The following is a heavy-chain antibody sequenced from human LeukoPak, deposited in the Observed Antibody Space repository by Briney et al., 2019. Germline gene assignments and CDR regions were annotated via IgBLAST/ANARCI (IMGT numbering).Heavy chain of an antibody. CDR2: INPSTGTA. V-gene: IGHV1-46*01. D-gene: IGHD6-13*01. CDR3: ARADTPAAAGTN. Sequence: ASVKVSCKASGYTFTNYYMHWVRQAPGQGLEWMGIINPSTGTAGYAQRFQGRVTMTRDTSTSTVYMELSSLRSEDTAVYYCARADTPAAAGTNWGQGTLVTVSS. J-gene: IGHJ4*02. CDR1: GYTFTNYY.